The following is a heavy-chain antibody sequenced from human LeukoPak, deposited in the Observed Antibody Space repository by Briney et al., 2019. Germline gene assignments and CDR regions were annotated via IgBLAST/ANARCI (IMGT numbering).Heavy chain of an antibody. V-gene: IGHV1-2*02. Sequence: ASVKVSCKASGYTFTGYYMHWVRQAPGQGLEWMGWINPNSGGTNYAQKFQGRVTMTRDTSISTAYVELSRLRSDDTAVYCCAESGIAAAGSLDYWGQGTLVTVSS. CDR2: INPNSGGT. J-gene: IGHJ4*02. D-gene: IGHD6-13*01. CDR3: AESGIAAAGSLDY. CDR1: GYTFTGYY.